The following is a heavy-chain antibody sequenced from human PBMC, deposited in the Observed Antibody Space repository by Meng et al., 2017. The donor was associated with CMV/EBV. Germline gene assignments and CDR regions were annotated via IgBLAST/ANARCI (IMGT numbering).Heavy chain of an antibody. Sequence: PLKGSVPPLVKPTPTLTLTCTFSGFSLSTSGVGVGWIRQPPGKALEWLALIYWDDDKRYSPSLKSRLTITKDTSKNQVVLTMTNMDPVDTATYYCAHKGRRMAAAGINWFDPWGQGTLVTVSS. D-gene: IGHD6-13*01. CDR3: AHKGRRMAAAGINWFDP. J-gene: IGHJ5*02. V-gene: IGHV2-5*02. CDR1: GFSLSTSGVG. CDR2: IYWDDDK.